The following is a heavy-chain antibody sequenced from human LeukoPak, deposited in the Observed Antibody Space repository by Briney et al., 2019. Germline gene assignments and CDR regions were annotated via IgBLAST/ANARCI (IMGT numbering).Heavy chain of an antibody. CDR3: ARDFQPGIAAAGTDY. D-gene: IGHD6-13*01. Sequence: ASVKVSCKASGYTFTGYYMHWVRQAPGQGLEWMGWINPNSGGTNYAQKFQGRVTMTRDTSISTAYMELSRLRSDDTAVYYCARDFQPGIAAAGTDYWGQGTLVTVSS. V-gene: IGHV1-2*02. J-gene: IGHJ4*02. CDR2: INPNSGGT. CDR1: GYTFTGYY.